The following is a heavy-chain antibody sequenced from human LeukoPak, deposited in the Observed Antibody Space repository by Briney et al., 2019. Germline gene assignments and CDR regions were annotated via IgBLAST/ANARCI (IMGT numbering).Heavy chain of an antibody. V-gene: IGHV1-18*01. Sequence: ASVKVSCKASGYTFTSYGISWVRQAPGQGLEWTGWISAYNGNTNYAQKFQGRVTMTTDTSTSTAYMELRSLRSDDTAVYYCARDTTSGIADYWGQGTLVTVSS. CDR3: ARDTTSGIADY. J-gene: IGHJ4*02. CDR2: ISAYNGNT. CDR1: GYTFTSYG. D-gene: IGHD3-3*01.